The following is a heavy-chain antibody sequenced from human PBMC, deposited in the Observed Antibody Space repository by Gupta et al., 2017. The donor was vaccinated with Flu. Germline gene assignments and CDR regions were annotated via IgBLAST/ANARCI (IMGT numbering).Heavy chain of an antibody. V-gene: IGHV1-18*01. D-gene: IGHD7-27*01. J-gene: IGHJ4*02. Sequence: QFQLVQSGGEVKKPGASVKVSCKTSGYTFVNYGVTWVRQAPGQGLEWMSWINVHDGHRNYAQKFKGRVTMTTDTFTSKAYMELSGLKSDDTAMYYCARDVNWVVAYWGQGTLVTVSS. CDR1: GYTFVNYG. CDR3: ARDVNWVVAY. CDR2: INVHDGHR.